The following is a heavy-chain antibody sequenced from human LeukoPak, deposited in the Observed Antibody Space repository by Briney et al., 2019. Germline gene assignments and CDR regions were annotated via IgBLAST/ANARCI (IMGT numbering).Heavy chain of an antibody. CDR2: ISYDGSNK. V-gene: IGHV3-30-3*01. CDR1: GFTFSSYA. Sequence: GGSLRLSCAASGFTFSSYAMHWVRQAPGKGLEWVAVISYDGSNKYYADSVKGRFTISRDNSKNTLYLQMNSLRAEDTAVYYCAREGVDDDSNGYYFDYWGQGTLVTVSS. J-gene: IGHJ4*02. D-gene: IGHD5-12*01. CDR3: AREGVDDDSNGYYFDY.